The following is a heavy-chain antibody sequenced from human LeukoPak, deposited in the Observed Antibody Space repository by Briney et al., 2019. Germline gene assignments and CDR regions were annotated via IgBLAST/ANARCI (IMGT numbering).Heavy chain of an antibody. CDR1: GGSFSGYY. CDR2: IYYSGST. J-gene: IGHJ6*03. V-gene: IGHV4-59*01. D-gene: IGHD3-10*01. CDR3: ARVEEGYGSGRRENYYYYYMDV. Sequence: SSETLSLTCAVYGGSFSGYYWSWIRRPPGKGLEWIGYIYYSGSTNYNPSLKSRVTISVDTSKNQFSLKLSSVTAADTAVYYCARVEEGYGSGRRENYYYYYMDVWGKGTTVTISS.